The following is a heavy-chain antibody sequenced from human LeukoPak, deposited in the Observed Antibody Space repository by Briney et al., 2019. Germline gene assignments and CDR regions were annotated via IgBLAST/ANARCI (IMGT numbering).Heavy chain of an antibody. CDR1: SGSISGYY. V-gene: IGHV4-59*01. CDR3: AREWSSGWAEFDY. D-gene: IGHD6-25*01. J-gene: IGHJ4*02. Sequence: SETLSLTCTVSSGSISGYYWNWIRQPPGKGLEWIGYIYYSGSTNYSPSFKGRVTISVDTSKNQFSLDLTSVTAADTAVYYCAREWSSGWAEFDYWGQGTLVTVSS. CDR2: IYYSGST.